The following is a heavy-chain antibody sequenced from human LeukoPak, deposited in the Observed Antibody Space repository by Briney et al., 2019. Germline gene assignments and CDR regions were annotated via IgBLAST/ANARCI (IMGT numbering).Heavy chain of an antibody. CDR3: ARDLEGQLGP. J-gene: IGHJ5*02. V-gene: IGHV4-61*01. Sequence: SETLSLTRTVSGGSVSSGSYYWNWIRQPPGKGLEWIGYIYYSGSTNYNPSLKSRVTISVDTSKNQFSLKLSSVTAADTAVYYCARDLEGQLGPWGQGTLVTVSS. D-gene: IGHD6-6*01. CDR1: GGSVSSGSYY. CDR2: IYYSGST.